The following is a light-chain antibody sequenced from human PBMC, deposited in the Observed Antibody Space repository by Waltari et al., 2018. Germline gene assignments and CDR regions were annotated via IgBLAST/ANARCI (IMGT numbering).Light chain of an antibody. CDR3: NSYTTTRTLV. CDR2: DVT. J-gene: IGLJ3*02. CDR1: SSDVGAYDY. V-gene: IGLV2-14*03. Sequence: QSALTQPASVPGSPGQSITISCTGTSSDVGAYDYVSWYQQHPGKAPKLMIYDVTNRPSGVSDRFSGSKSGNTASLTISGLQAEDEADYYCNSYTTTRTLVFGGGTKVTVL.